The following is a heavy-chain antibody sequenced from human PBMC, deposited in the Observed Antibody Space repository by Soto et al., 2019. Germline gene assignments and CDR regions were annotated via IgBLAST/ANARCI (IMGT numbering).Heavy chain of an antibody. Sequence: QVQLVQSGAEVKKPGASVKVSCKASGXXFTSYAMHWVRQAPGQRLEWMGWINAGNGNTKYSQKFQGRVTITRDTSASTAYMELSSLRSEDTAVYYCARGRXXGWXGXDYYYGMDVWGQGTTVTVSS. D-gene: IGHD6-19*01. CDR3: ARGRXXGWXGXDYYYGMDV. J-gene: IGHJ6*02. CDR1: GXXFTSYA. V-gene: IGHV1-3*01. CDR2: INAGNGNT.